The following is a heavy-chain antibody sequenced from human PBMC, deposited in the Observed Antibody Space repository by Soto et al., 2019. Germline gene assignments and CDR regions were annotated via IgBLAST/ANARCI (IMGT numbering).Heavy chain of an antibody. CDR1: GGSISSSSDY. D-gene: IGHD4-17*01. J-gene: IGHJ6*03. V-gene: IGHV4-39*01. CDR2: IYYSGST. CDR3: ARQRTVTTLNYYYYMDV. Sequence: SETLSLTCTVSGGSISSSSDYWGWIRQPPGKGLEWIGSIYYSGSTYYNPSLKSRVTISVDTSKNQFSLKLSSVTAADTAVYNCARQRTVTTLNYYYYMDVWGKGTTVTVSS.